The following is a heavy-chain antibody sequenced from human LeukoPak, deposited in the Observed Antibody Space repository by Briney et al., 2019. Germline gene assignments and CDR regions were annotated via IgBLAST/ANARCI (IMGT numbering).Heavy chain of an antibody. Sequence: GGSLRLSCGASGFTFDDYWMSWVRQAPGQGLEWVANINQDGSEKYYLDSAKGRFTISRDNTRNSLYLQVNSLRAEDTAVYYCARGGTSGYSSTRHFWGGNYYFDYWGQGSLVTVSS. CDR1: GFTFDDYW. CDR2: INQDGSEK. D-gene: IGHD2-2*01. V-gene: IGHV3-7*01. J-gene: IGHJ4*02. CDR3: ARGGTSGYSSTRHFWGGNYYFDY.